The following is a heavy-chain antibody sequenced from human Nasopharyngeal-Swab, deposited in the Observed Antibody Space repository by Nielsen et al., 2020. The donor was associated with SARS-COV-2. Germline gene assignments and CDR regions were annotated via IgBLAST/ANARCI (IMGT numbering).Heavy chain of an antibody. J-gene: IGHJ4*02. Sequence: ASVKVSCKAFGYTFTGSYMPWVRQAPGQGLEWMGWINPNSGGTNYAQKFQGRVTMTRDTSISTAYMELSRLRSDDTAVYYCARDYSYALYYFDYWGQGTLVTVSS. CDR2: INPNSGGT. CDR3: ARDYSYALYYFDY. V-gene: IGHV1-2*02. CDR1: GYTFTGSY. D-gene: IGHD5-18*01.